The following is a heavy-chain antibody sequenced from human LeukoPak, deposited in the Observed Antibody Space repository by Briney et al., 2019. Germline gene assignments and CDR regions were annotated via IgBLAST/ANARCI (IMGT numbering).Heavy chain of an antibody. Sequence: PSETLSLTCTVSGVSMSGAYWSWIRQPPGKGLEWIGYVFFAGNTRYNPSLSSRLTISVDTSRSQFPLKLESVTAADTAVYYCAKDGGLPRGIAAAGWSYFDYWGQGTLVTVSS. J-gene: IGHJ4*02. CDR3: AKDGGLPRGIAAAGWSYFDY. D-gene: IGHD6-13*01. CDR2: VFFAGNT. CDR1: GVSMSGAY. V-gene: IGHV4-4*08.